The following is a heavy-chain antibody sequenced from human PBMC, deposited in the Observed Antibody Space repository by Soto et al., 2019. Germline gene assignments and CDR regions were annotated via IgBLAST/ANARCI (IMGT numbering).Heavy chain of an antibody. CDR2: MNPYSGHT. D-gene: IGHD3-16*01. CDR1: GYTFTSYD. Sequence: QVQLVQSGAEVKKPGASVKVSCKASGYTFTSYDINWVRQATGQGLEWVGWMNPYSGHTGSAQKFQGRVTMTRDTSTRTAYMELSSLSSEDTAVYYCARVWGSIDYWCQGTLVTVSS. V-gene: IGHV1-8*01. J-gene: IGHJ4*02. CDR3: ARVWGSIDY.